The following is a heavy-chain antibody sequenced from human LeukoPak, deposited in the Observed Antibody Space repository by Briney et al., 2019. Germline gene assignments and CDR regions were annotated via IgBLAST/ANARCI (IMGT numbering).Heavy chain of an antibody. Sequence: GGSLRLSCAASGFTVSSNYMSWVRQAPGKGLEWVSVIYSGGSTYYADSVKGRFTISRDNSKNTLYLQMNSLRAEDTAVYCCARDPYYYDSSGYYPGAFDIWGQGTMVTVSS. D-gene: IGHD3-22*01. J-gene: IGHJ3*02. CDR1: GFTVSSNY. V-gene: IGHV3-53*01. CDR2: IYSGGST. CDR3: ARDPYYYDSSGYYPGAFDI.